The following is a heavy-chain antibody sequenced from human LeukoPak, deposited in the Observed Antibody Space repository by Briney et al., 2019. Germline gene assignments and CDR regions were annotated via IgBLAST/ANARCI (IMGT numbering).Heavy chain of an antibody. Sequence: PSETLSLTCTVSGGSISSYYWSWIRQPPGKGLEWIGYIYYSGSTNYNPSLKSRVTISVDTSKNQFSLKLSSVTAADTAVYHCARLRYFDWLRGGYFDYWGQGTLVTVSS. CDR2: IYYSGST. J-gene: IGHJ4*02. D-gene: IGHD3-9*01. CDR1: GGSISSYY. V-gene: IGHV4-59*08. CDR3: ARLRYFDWLRGGYFDY.